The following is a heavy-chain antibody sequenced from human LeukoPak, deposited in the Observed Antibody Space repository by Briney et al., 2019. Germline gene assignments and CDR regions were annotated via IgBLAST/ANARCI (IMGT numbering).Heavy chain of an antibody. CDR2: IYYSGST. Sequence: SGTLSLTCTVSGGSISSYYWSWFRQPPGKGLEWIGYIYYSGSTNYNPSLKSRVTISVDTSKNQFSLKLSTVTAADNAVYYCARDRKGSGSDYHGHYYGMDVWGQGTTVTVSS. J-gene: IGHJ6*02. V-gene: IGHV4-59*01. D-gene: IGHD3-10*01. CDR3: ARDRKGSGSDYHGHYYGMDV. CDR1: GGSISSYY.